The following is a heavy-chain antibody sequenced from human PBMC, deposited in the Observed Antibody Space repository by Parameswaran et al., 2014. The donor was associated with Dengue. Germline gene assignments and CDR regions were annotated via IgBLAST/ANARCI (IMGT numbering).Heavy chain of an antibody. Sequence: WIRQPPGKGLEWVSYISSSSSTIYYADSVKGRFTISRDNAKNSLYLQMNSLRDEDTAVYYCARESYDYVWGSYRPLAFDYWGQGTLVTVSS. CDR2: ISSSSSTI. CDR3: ARESYDYVWGSYRPLAFDY. D-gene: IGHD3-16*02. J-gene: IGHJ4*02. V-gene: IGHV3-48*02.